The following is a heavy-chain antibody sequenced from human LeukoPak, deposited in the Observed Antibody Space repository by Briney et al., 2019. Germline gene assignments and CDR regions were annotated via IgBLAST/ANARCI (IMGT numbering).Heavy chain of an antibody. CDR2: INQDGSEK. D-gene: IGHD3-22*01. CDR1: GITFSRFW. V-gene: IGHV3-7*03. Sequence: GGSLRLSCAASGITFSRFWMSWVRQAPGKGLQWVANINQDGSEKHYVDSVKGRFTISRDNAENSLYLQMNSLRAEVTAVYYCAKEDYYGAFDIWGQGTMVTVSS. CDR3: AKEDYYGAFDI. J-gene: IGHJ3*02.